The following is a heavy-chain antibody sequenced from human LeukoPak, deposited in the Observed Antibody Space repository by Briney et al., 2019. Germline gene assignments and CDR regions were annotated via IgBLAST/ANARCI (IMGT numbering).Heavy chain of an antibody. CDR2: IYTGGTT. D-gene: IGHD3-22*01. J-gene: IGHJ4*02. CDR1: GFTVSSNY. CDR3: ARDLYRIVVVPHYFDY. V-gene: IGHV3-53*01. Sequence: GGSLRLSCAASGFTVSSNYMSWVRQAPGKGLEWVSVIYTGGTTYYADSVKGRFTISRDNSKSMLYLQMNSLRPEDTAVYYCARDLYRIVVVPHYFDYWGQGTLVTVSS.